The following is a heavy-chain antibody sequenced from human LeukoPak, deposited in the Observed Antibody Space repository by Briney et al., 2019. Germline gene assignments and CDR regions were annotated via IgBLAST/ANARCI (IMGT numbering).Heavy chain of an antibody. CDR1: GYSISSGYY. Sequence: KPSETLSLTCAVSGYSISSGYYWGWIRQPPGKGLEWIGSIYHSGSTYYNPSLKSRVTISVDTSKNQISLKLSSVTAADTAVYYCARTTVDPGGFDYWGQGTLVTVSS. D-gene: IGHD4-23*01. V-gene: IGHV4-38-2*01. J-gene: IGHJ4*02. CDR3: ARTTVDPGGFDY. CDR2: IYHSGST.